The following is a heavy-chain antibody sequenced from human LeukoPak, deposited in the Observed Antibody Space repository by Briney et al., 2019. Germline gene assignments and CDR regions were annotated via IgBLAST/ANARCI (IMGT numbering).Heavy chain of an antibody. CDR1: GGTFSSYA. D-gene: IGHD6-6*01. V-gene: IGHV1-69*04. CDR3: ARDNRGIAARPSWLDP. Sequence: ASVKVSCKASGGTFSSYAISWVRQAPGQGLEWMGRIIPILGIANYAQKFQGRVTITADKSTSTAYMELSSLRSEDTAVYYCARDNRGIAARPSWLDPRGQGTLVTVSS. CDR2: IIPILGIA. J-gene: IGHJ5*02.